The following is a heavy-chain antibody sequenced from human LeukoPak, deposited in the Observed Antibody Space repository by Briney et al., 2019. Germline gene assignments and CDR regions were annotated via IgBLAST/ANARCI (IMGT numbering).Heavy chain of an antibody. CDR2: ISTYNGNT. CDR3: ARDRAGSAWYTTFDY. Sequence: ASVKVSCKASGYTFTSFGISWVRQAPGQGLVWMGWISTYNGNTNYAQKLQGRVTMTTDTSTSRVYMDLRSLRSDDTAVYYCARDRAGSAWYTTFDYWGQGTLVTVSS. CDR1: GYTFTSFG. V-gene: IGHV1-18*01. D-gene: IGHD6-19*01. J-gene: IGHJ4*02.